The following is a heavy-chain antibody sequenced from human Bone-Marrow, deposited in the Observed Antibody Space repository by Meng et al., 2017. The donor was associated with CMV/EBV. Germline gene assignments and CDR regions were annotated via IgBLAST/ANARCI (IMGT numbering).Heavy chain of an antibody. CDR3: ARGLVVVPAAIPWWFDP. CDR2: INPSGGST. V-gene: IGHV1-46*01. J-gene: IGHJ5*02. Sequence: ASVKVSCKASGYTFPSYYMHWVRQAPGQGLEWMGIINPSGGSTSYAQKFQGRVTMTRDTSTSTVYMELSSLRSEDTAVYYCARGLVVVPAAIPWWFDPWGQGTLVTVSS. CDR1: GYTFPSYY. D-gene: IGHD2-2*02.